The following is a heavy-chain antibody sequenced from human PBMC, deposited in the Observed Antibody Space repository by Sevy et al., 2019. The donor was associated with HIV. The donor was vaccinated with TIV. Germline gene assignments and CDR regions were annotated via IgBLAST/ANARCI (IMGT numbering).Heavy chain of an antibody. D-gene: IGHD2-8*01. CDR2: FSFGCGRI. V-gene: IGHV3-23*01. CDR3: ASEGCTQPHDY. CDR1: GFTFAKYS. J-gene: IGHJ4*02. Sequence: GGSLRLSCAASGFTFAKYSMSWVRQAPGKGLEWVSTFSFGCGRINYADSVKGRFTISRDDSKNTLFLRMNSLRAEDTATYFCASEGCTQPHDYWGQGTLVTVSS.